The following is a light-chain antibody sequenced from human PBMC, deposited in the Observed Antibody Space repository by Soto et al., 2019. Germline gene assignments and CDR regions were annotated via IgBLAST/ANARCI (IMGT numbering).Light chain of an antibody. CDR3: QQYGTSPWT. J-gene: IGKJ1*01. CDR2: IAS. V-gene: IGKV3-20*01. CDR1: QSVNSDY. Sequence: EIVLTQSPGTLSLFPGERATLSCRATQSVNSDYLAWYQQKPGQAPRLLIYIASRRPTGIPDRFSGSGSGTDFTLTINRLEPEDFAVYYCQQYGTSPWTFGQGTKVEIK.